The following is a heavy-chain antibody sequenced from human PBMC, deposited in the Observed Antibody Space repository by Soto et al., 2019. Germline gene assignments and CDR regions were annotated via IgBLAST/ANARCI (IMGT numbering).Heavy chain of an antibody. CDR3: ARGSRGSSWYGFFDY. J-gene: IGHJ4*02. CDR1: GGTFSSYA. D-gene: IGHD6-13*01. Sequence: GASVKVSCKASGGTFSSYAISWLRQAPGQGLEWMGGIIPIFGTANYAQKFQGRVTITADESTSTAYMELSSLRSEDTAVYYCARGSRGSSWYGFFDYWGQGTLVTVSS. CDR2: IIPIFGTA. V-gene: IGHV1-69*13.